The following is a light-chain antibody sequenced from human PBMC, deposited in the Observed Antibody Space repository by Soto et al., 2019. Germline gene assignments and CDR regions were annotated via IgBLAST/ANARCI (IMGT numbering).Light chain of an antibody. CDR3: QQYGSSPIT. V-gene: IGKV3-20*01. Sequence: SVLTQFAFTWSLSPGERATLSCRASQSVSSSYLAWYQQKPGQAPRLLIYGASSRATGIPDRFSGSGSGTDFTLTISRLEPADFAVYYCQQYGSSPITFCQGTPLDI. CDR1: QSVSSSY. CDR2: GAS. J-gene: IGKJ5*01.